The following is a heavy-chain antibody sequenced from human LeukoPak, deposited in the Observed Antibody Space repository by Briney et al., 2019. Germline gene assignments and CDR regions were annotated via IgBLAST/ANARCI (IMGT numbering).Heavy chain of an antibody. D-gene: IGHD3-10*01. V-gene: IGHV3-21*01. Sequence: GGSLGLSCAASGFTFSSYSMNWVRQAPGKGLEWVSSISSSSSYIYYADSVKGRFTISRDNAKNSLYLQMNSLRAEDTAVYYCARYMVRGVISVWGQGTLVTVSS. CDR3: ARYMVRGVISV. CDR1: GFTFSSYS. J-gene: IGHJ4*02. CDR2: ISSSSSYI.